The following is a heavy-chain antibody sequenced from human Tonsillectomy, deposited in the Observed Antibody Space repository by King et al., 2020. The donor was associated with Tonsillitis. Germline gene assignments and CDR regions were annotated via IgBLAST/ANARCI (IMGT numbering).Heavy chain of an antibody. D-gene: IGHD1-26*01. CDR3: ARAWSDSGNYY. Sequence: VQLVESGAEVKKPGASVKVSCKASGYAFTGYYIHWLRQAPGQGLEWMGWINPNSGGTNYAQKFQGRVTMTRDTSISTAYMELSRLKSDDTAMYYCARAWSDSGNYYWGQGTLVTVSS. CDR2: INPNSGGT. J-gene: IGHJ4*02. V-gene: IGHV1-2*02. CDR1: GYAFTGYY.